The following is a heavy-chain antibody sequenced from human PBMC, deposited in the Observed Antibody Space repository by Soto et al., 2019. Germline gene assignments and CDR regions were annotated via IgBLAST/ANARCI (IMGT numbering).Heavy chain of an antibody. Sequence: SVKVSCKASGGTYSSYAMSWARQATGQGLEWMGGIIPIFGTANYAQKFQGRVTITADESTSTAYMELSSLRSEDTAVYYCAREFMNTAMPYYYYYYGMDVWGQGITVTVSS. D-gene: IGHD5-18*01. CDR3: AREFMNTAMPYYYYYYGMDV. CDR2: IIPIFGTA. CDR1: GGTYSSYA. V-gene: IGHV1-69*01. J-gene: IGHJ6*02.